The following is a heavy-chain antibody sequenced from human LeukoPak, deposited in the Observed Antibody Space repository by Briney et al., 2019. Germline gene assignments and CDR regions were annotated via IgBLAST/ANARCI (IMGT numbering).Heavy chain of an antibody. CDR2: IYYSGST. CDR1: VGSISSSSYY. Sequence: PSETLSLTCIVSVGSISSSSYYWGGTRQPPGKGLEWSGSIYYSGSTYYNPSLKSRVTISVDTSKNQFSLKLSSVTAADTAVYYCARAHDYSNYLWFDPWGQGTLVTVSS. CDR3: ARAHDYSNYLWFDP. J-gene: IGHJ5*02. V-gene: IGHV4-39*07. D-gene: IGHD4-11*01.